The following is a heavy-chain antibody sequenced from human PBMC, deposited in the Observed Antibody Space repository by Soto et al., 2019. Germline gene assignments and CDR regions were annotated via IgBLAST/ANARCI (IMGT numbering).Heavy chain of an antibody. CDR2: IIPIFGTA. V-gene: IGHV1-69*01. CDR1: GGTFSSYA. J-gene: IGHJ5*02. Sequence: QVQLVQSGAEVKKPGSSVKVSCKASGGTFSSYAISWVRQAPGQGLEWMGGIIPIFGTANYAQKFQGRVTITADESTSTAYMELSSLSSVDTSVYYCARDAQQLVRNWFDPWGQGTLVTVSS. CDR3: ARDAQQLVRNWFDP. D-gene: IGHD6-13*01.